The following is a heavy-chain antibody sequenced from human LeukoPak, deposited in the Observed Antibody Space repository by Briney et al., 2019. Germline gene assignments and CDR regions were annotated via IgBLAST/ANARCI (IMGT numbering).Heavy chain of an antibody. Sequence: SETLSLTCSVSGGSISSSNYYWGWIRQPPEKGLEWIGSVFYSGTTYYNPSLKSQVTISVDTSKNQFSLKLSSVTAADTAVYYCVRDGNRGGPHDAFDIWGQGTMVTVSS. CDR2: VFYSGTT. CDR3: VRDGNRGGPHDAFDI. D-gene: IGHD1-14*01. CDR1: GGSISSSNYY. J-gene: IGHJ3*02. V-gene: IGHV4-39*01.